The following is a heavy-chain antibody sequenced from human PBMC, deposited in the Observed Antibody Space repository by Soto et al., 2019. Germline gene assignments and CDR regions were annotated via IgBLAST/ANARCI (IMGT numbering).Heavy chain of an antibody. D-gene: IGHD3-22*01. J-gene: IGHJ3*02. CDR2: TYYRSQWYN. V-gene: IGHV6-1*01. CDR1: GDSVSSNSAA. Sequence: PSQTLSLTCVIFGDSVSSNSAAWNWIRQSPSRGLEWLGRTYYRSQWYNDYAASVKSRITIKPDTSKNQFSLQLNSVTPEDTAVYYCVRDQWDDSSGFDVFDIWGQGTMVTVSS. CDR3: VRDQWDDSSGFDVFDI.